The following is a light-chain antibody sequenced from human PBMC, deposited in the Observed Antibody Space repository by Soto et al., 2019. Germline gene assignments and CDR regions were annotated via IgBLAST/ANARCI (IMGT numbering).Light chain of an antibody. Sequence: QSPGTPALTPGERATLSCRPSQSLSSSYLAWYQQKPGQAPRLLIYGASSRATGIPDRFSGSGSGTDFTLTISRLETEDFALYYCQQYGSSPTTFGQGTRVEIK. CDR3: QQYGSSPTT. J-gene: IGKJ5*01. CDR1: QSLSSSY. CDR2: GAS. V-gene: IGKV3-20*01.